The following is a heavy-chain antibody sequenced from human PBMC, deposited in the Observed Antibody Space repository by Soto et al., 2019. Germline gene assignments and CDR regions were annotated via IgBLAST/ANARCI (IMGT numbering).Heavy chain of an antibody. CDR1: GYTFTRYG. J-gene: IGHJ6*02. V-gene: IGHV1-18*01. Sequence: GASMTVSCNASGYTFTRYGISWVRQAPVQGLEWMGWISAYNGNTNYAQKLQGRVTMTTDTSTSTAYMELRSLRSDDTAVYYCARRVYYDSSGYYNYGMDVWGQGTTVTVSS. CDR3: ARRVYYDSSGYYNYGMDV. D-gene: IGHD3-22*01. CDR2: ISAYNGNT.